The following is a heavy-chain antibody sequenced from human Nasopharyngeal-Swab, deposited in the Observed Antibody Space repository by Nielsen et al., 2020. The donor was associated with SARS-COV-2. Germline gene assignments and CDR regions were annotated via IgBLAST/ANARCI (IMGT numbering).Heavy chain of an antibody. D-gene: IGHD6-19*01. CDR3: AKDFSTGASGCLFD. J-gene: IGHJ4*02. CDR1: GFTFSNYG. Sequence: GESLKISCAASGFTFSNYGMHWVRQAPGKGLEWVTVIWFDGSKKYYADSVKGRFTVSRDNSKNTLYLQISSLRAEDTAVYHCAKDFSTGASGCLFDWGQGTLVTVSS. V-gene: IGHV3-33*06. CDR2: IWFDGSKK.